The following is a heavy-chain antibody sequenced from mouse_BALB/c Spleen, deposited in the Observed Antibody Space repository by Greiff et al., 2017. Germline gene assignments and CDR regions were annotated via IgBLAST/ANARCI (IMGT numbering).Heavy chain of an antibody. J-gene: IGHJ4*01. Sequence: EVKVEESGGGLVKPGGSLKLSCAASGFTFSSYAMSWVRQTPEKRLEWVASISSGGSTYYPDSVKGRFTISRDNARNILYLQMSSLRSEDTAMYYCARGGSVLYWGQGTSVTVSS. CDR1: GFTFSSYA. D-gene: IGHD3-1*01. CDR2: ISSGGST. V-gene: IGHV5-6-5*01. CDR3: ARGGSVLY.